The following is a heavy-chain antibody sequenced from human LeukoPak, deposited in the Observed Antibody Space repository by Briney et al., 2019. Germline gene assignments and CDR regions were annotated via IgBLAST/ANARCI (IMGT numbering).Heavy chain of an antibody. CDR1: GFTVSSNY. V-gene: IGHV3-66*01. Sequence: PGGSLRLSCAASGFTVSSNYMSWVRQAPGKGLEWVSVIYSGGNTYYADSVKVRFTISRDNAKNSLYLQMNSLRAEDTAVYYCARVGLLWFGENLRENWFDPWGQGTLVTVSS. D-gene: IGHD3-10*01. CDR2: IYSGGNT. CDR3: ARVGLLWFGENLRENWFDP. J-gene: IGHJ5*02.